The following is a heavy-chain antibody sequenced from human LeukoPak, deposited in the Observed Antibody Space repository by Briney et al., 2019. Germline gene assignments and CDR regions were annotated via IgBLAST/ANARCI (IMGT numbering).Heavy chain of an antibody. CDR1: GGSFSGYY. Sequence: KPSGTLSLTCAVYGGSFSGYYWSWIRQPPGKGLEWIGEISDSGSTKYSPSLKSRVTMSVDTSKNQFSLKLSSVTAADTAMYYCARVGLQIVVVPAATTQTTYYYYMDVWDTGTTVTVSS. D-gene: IGHD2-2*01. CDR3: ARVGLQIVVVPAATTQTTYYYYMDV. CDR2: ISDSGST. J-gene: IGHJ6*03. V-gene: IGHV4-34*01.